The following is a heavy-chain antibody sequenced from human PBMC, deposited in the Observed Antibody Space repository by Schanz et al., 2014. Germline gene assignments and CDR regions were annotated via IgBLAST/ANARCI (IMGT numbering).Heavy chain of an antibody. CDR2: ISHSGGSK. CDR3: AREQIMAAAGLVDY. Sequence: DVQLLESGGGLVQPGGSLRLSCAASGFTFNSYAMTWVRQAPGKGLEWVLSISHSGGSKYYADSVKGRFTISRDNSENTLYLQMNSLSADDTAVFYCAREQIMAAAGLVDYWGHGTLVTVSS. CDR1: GFTFNSYA. V-gene: IGHV3-23*01. D-gene: IGHD6-13*01. J-gene: IGHJ4*01.